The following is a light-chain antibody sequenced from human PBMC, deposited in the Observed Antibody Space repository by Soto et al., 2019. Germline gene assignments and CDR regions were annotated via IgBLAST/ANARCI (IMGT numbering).Light chain of an antibody. V-gene: IGLV1-47*01. CDR2: RNT. CDR3: QSYDSSLSAFYV. CDR1: TSNIGGNF. J-gene: IGLJ1*01. Sequence: QSVLAQPPSASGTPGQSVAISCSGSTSNIGGNFVYWYQQLPGTAPKLLIYRNTQRPSGVPDRFSGSKSGASASLAITGLQAEDEADYYCQSYDSSLSAFYVFGTGTKVTVL.